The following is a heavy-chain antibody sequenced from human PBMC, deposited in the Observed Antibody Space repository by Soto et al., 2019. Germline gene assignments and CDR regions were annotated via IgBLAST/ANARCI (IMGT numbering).Heavy chain of an antibody. J-gene: IGHJ5*02. D-gene: IGHD3-22*01. CDR1: GFSISSGYF. CDR2: IYHSGTT. Sequence: PSKTLSLTCAVSGFSISSGYFWCWIRQPPGKGPEWLGSIYHSGTTYYNPSVKGRVTISVDTSKNQFSLKMSSVTAADTAVYYCARDSSGYYWFDPWGQGTLVTVSS. V-gene: IGHV4-38-2*02. CDR3: ARDSSGYYWFDP.